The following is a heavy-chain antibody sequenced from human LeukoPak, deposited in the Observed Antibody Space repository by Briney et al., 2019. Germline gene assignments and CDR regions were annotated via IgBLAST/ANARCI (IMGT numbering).Heavy chain of an antibody. CDR3: ARVNYDYYYGAFCDY. CDR2: IYYSGST. Sequence: PSETLPLTCSVSGGPISSYYGSWIRKPPGKGLEWIGYIYYSGSTNYTPSLKSRVTISVDTSKNQFSLKLSSVTAADTAVYYCARVNYDYYYGAFCDYWGQGTLVTVSS. V-gene: IGHV4-59*01. CDR1: GGPISSYY. J-gene: IGHJ4*02. D-gene: IGHD3-10*01.